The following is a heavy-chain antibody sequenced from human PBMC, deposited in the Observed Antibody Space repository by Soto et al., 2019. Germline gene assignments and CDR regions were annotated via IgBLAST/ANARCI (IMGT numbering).Heavy chain of an antibody. CDR1: GFTFSDYY. CDR3: ASRNWDDAFDI. D-gene: IGHD7-27*01. J-gene: IGHJ3*02. V-gene: IGHV3-11*01. CDR2: ISSSGSTI. Sequence: PGGSLRLSCAASGFTFSDYYMSWIRQAPGKGLEWVSYISSSGSTIYYADSVKGRFTISRDNAKNSLYLQMSSLRAEDTAVYYCASRNWDDAFDIWGQGTMVTVSS.